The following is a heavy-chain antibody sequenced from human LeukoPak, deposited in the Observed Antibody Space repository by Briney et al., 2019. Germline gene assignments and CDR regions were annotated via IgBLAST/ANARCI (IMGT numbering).Heavy chain of an antibody. J-gene: IGHJ3*02. Sequence: GGSLRLSCAASGFTFSSFAMSWVRQSPGKGLEWVPSISPSSGYTYYANSVKGRFTISRDNAKNSLYLQMNSLRAEDTAVYYCAREANPGYSSGDDAFDIWGQGTMVTVSS. CDR2: ISPSSGYT. V-gene: IGHV3-21*01. D-gene: IGHD6-19*01. CDR3: AREANPGYSSGDDAFDI. CDR1: GFTFSSFA.